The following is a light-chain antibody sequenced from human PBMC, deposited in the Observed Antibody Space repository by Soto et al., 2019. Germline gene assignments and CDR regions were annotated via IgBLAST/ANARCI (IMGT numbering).Light chain of an antibody. CDR1: QSVSSSY. Sequence: EIVLTQSPGTLSLSPGERATLSCRASQSVSSSYLAWYQQKPGQAPRLLIYGASSRVTGIPDRFSGSGSGTDFTLTISRLEPEEFAVYYCQHYGSSPKTFGQGTKMEIK. V-gene: IGKV3-20*01. CDR3: QHYGSSPKT. J-gene: IGKJ1*01. CDR2: GAS.